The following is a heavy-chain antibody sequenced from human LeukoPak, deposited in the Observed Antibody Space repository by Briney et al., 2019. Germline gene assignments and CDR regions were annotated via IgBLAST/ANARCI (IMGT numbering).Heavy chain of an antibody. V-gene: IGHV3-7*01. CDR1: GFTFSGCW. CDR3: ARDFSPYTNGWYAGY. J-gene: IGHJ4*02. CDR2: MNRDGSDK. Sequence: GGSLRLSCAASGFTFSGCWMSWVRQAPGKGLEWVANMNRDGSDKYYVDSVKGRFTISRDNAKNSLYLQMNSLRAEDTAVYYCARDFSPYTNGWYAGYWGQGTLVTVSS. D-gene: IGHD6-19*01.